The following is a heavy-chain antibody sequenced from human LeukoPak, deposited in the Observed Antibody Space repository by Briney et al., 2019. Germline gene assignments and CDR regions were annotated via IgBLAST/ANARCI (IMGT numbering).Heavy chain of an antibody. CDR2: ISTDGNDK. J-gene: IGHJ4*02. V-gene: IGHV3-30*18. D-gene: IGHD3-10*01. CDR3: AKDRTRRGADYCFDY. CDR1: GFTFSSYG. Sequence: GRSLRLFCAASGFTFSSYGIHWVRQAPGKGLEWVAVISTDGNDKYYADSVKGRFTISRDNSKSTLYLQMNSLRAEDTAVYYCAKDRTRRGADYCFDYWGQGTLVTVSS.